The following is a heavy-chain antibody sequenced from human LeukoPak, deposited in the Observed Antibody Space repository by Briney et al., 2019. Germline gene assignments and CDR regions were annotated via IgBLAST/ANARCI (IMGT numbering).Heavy chain of an antibody. CDR1: GFTFSSYA. J-gene: IGHJ4*02. Sequence: GGSLRLSCAASGFTFSSYAMSWVRQAPGKGLEWVSAISGSGGSTYYADSVKGRFTISRDNAENSLYLQMNSLRAEDTAVYYCAAGGTTVVDYWGQGTLVTVSS. V-gene: IGHV3-23*01. CDR2: ISGSGGST. D-gene: IGHD4-23*01. CDR3: AAGGTTVVDY.